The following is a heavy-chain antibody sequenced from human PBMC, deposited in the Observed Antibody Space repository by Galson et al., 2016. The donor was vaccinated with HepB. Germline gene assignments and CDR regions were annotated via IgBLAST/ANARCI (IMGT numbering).Heavy chain of an antibody. CDR3: AHTSCTNGVCYKELDAYFDD. CDR2: IYWDNDK. V-gene: IGHV2-5*02. J-gene: IGHJ4*02. Sequence: PALVKPTQTLTLTCTFSGFSLSTSGVGVGWIRQPPGKALEWLALIYWDNDKRYSPSLKSRLTITKDTSKNQVVLTMTNMDPVDTATYYCAHTSCTNGVCYKELDAYFDDWGQGTLVTVSS. D-gene: IGHD2-8*01. CDR1: GFSLSTSGVG.